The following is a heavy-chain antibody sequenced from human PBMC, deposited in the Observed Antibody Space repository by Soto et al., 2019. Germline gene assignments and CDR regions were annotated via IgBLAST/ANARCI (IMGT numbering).Heavy chain of an antibody. CDR3: TRISGYLYNYYGMDV. Sequence: EVQLVESGGGLVQPGGSLKLSCAASGLTFSGSAIHWVRQASGKGLEWVGRIRSKANSYATAYAASVKGRFTISRDDSKNTAYLQMNSLKTDDTAVYYCTRISGYLYNYYGMDVWGQGTTVTVSS. J-gene: IGHJ6*02. CDR1: GLTFSGSA. CDR2: IRSKANSYAT. V-gene: IGHV3-73*02. D-gene: IGHD5-12*01.